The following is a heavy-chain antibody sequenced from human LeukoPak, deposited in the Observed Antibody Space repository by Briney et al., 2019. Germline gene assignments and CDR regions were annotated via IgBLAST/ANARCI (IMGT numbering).Heavy chain of an antibody. J-gene: IGHJ3*01. CDR1: GFMFSSNW. CDR2: IKEDGTET. D-gene: IGHD1-26*01. V-gene: IGHV3-7*03. Sequence: GGSLRLSCAASGFMFSSNWMSWVRLAPGKGLEWVANIKEDGTETYYVDSVKGRFTISRDNAKNSLYLQMNSLRVEDTAVYYCAREYSGSYYVAAFDVWGQGTLVTVSS. CDR3: AREYSGSYYVAAFDV.